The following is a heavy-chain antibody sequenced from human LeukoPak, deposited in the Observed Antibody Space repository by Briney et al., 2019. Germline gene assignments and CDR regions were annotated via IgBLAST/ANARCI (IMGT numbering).Heavy chain of an antibody. Sequence: GGSLRLSCAASGFTFSTYSMNWVRQAPGKGLEWVSSISSGSSYIYYADSVKGRFTISRDNAKNTLYLQMNSLRAEDTAVYYCARDADYYGSGSYGLDYWGQGTLVTVSS. CDR3: ARDADYYGSGSYGLDY. CDR2: ISSGSSYI. CDR1: GFTFSTYS. J-gene: IGHJ4*02. D-gene: IGHD3-10*01. V-gene: IGHV3-21*01.